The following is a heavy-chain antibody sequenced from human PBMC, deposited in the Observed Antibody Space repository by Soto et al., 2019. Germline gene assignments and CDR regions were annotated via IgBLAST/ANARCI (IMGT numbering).Heavy chain of an antibody. D-gene: IGHD3-10*01. CDR1: GGSISSGDYY. CDR2: IYYTGST. CDR3: ARLDSGSTVVRV. Sequence: QVQLQESGPGLVKPSQTLSLTCTVSGGSISSGDYYWSWIRQSPGKGLEWIGYIYYTGSTSYNPSLQSRXXIXLXXSKNQFSLKLTSMTAADTAVFYCARLDSGSTVVRVWGQGTLVTVSS. J-gene: IGHJ4*02. V-gene: IGHV4-30-4*01.